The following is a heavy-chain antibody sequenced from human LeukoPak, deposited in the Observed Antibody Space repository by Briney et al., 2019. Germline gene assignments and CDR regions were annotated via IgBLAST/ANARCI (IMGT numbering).Heavy chain of an antibody. CDR3: ARGRALYDILTLGY. V-gene: IGHV3-74*01. J-gene: IGHJ4*02. D-gene: IGHD3-9*01. CDR2: INSDGSST. Sequence: GGSLRLSCAASGFTFSSYWMHWVRQAPGKGLVWVSRINSDGSSTSYADSVKGRFTISRDNAKNTLYPQMNSLRAEDTAVCYCARGRALYDILTLGYWGQGTLVTVSS. CDR1: GFTFSSYW.